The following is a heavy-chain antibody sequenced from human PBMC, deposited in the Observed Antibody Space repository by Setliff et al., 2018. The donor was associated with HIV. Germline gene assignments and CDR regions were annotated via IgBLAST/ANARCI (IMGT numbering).Heavy chain of an antibody. CDR3: ARVEAKVRGATYAMDV. Sequence: SETLSLTCTVSGGSISSHYWSWIRQPPGKGLEWIGSIYYSGSTNYNPSLKSRVTISVDTSKNQFSLKLSSVTAADTAVYYCARVEAKVRGATYAMDVWGQGTTVTVSS. CDR2: IYYSGST. D-gene: IGHD3-10*01. V-gene: IGHV4-59*11. J-gene: IGHJ6*02. CDR1: GGSISSHY.